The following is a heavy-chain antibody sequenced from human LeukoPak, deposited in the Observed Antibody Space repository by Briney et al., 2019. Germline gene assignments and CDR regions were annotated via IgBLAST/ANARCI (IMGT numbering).Heavy chain of an antibody. D-gene: IGHD2-2*01. CDR1: GYTFTGYY. Sequence: GASVKVFCKASGYTFTGYYMHWVRQAPGQGLEWMGWINPNSGGTNYAQKFQGRVTMTRDTSISTAYMELSRPRSDDTAVYYCARGVPAASPWWFDPWGQGTLVTVSS. J-gene: IGHJ5*02. CDR2: INPNSGGT. CDR3: ARGVPAASPWWFDP. V-gene: IGHV1-2*02.